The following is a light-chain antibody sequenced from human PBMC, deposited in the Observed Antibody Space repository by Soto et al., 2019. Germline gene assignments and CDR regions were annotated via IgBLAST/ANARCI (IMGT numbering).Light chain of an antibody. J-gene: IGLJ2*01. CDR2: RNN. Sequence: QSVLTQPPSASGTPGQRVTISCSGSSSNIGSNYVYWYQQLPGTAPKLLIYRNNQRPSEVPDRFSGSKSGTSASLAISGLRSEDEADYYCAAWYDSISGVVFGGGTKLTVL. V-gene: IGLV1-47*01. CDR1: SSNIGSNY. CDR3: AAWYDSISGVV.